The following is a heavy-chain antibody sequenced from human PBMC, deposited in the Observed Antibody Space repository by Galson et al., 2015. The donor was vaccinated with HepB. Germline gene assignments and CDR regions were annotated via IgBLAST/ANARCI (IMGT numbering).Heavy chain of an antibody. CDR1: GVVFGNYN. CDR3: AKPRRGYSHGYVYYGMDV. J-gene: IGHJ6*02. V-gene: IGHV3-23*01. CDR2: ISDCGDYT. Sequence: ALRLCCAASGVVFGNYNMGGVGQAPGDGLEWVSAISDCGDYTYYADSAKGLFTISRDKPQHTVDLQMHSLRAEDTAVYYCAKPRRGYSHGYVYYGMDVWGQGTTVTVSS. D-gene: IGHD5-18*01.